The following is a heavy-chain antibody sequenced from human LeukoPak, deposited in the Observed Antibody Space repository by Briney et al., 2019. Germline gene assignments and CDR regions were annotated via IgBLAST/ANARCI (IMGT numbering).Heavy chain of an antibody. V-gene: IGHV4-4*08. CDR3: ARARAAAFDY. CDR2: IYTSGST. D-gene: IGHD6-13*01. J-gene: IGHJ4*02. CDR1: GGSFSGYY. Sequence: PSETLSLTCAVYGGSFSGYYWSWIRQPPGKGLEWIGRIYTSGSTNYNPSLKSRVTISVDTSKNQFSLKLSSVTAADTAVYYCARARAAAFDYWGQGTLVTVSS.